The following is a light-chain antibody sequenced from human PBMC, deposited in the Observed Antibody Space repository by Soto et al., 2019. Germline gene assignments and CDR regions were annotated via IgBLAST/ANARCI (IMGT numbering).Light chain of an antibody. CDR2: GAS. J-gene: IGKJ5*01. V-gene: IGKV3-15*01. CDR3: QQRRSWPPTIT. Sequence: EIVMTQSPATLSVSPGGRATLSCRASQSISGTLAWYQQKPGQAPRLLIYGASTRATSFPARFSGSGSGTDFTLTISSLEPEDFAVYYCQQRRSWPPTITFGQGTRLEIK. CDR1: QSISGT.